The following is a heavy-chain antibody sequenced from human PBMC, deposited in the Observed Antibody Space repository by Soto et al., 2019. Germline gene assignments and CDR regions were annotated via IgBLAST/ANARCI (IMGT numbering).Heavy chain of an antibody. CDR3: VPIHCTGGSCSPNWFDP. CDR1: GGTFSSYA. CDR2: IIPIFGTA. J-gene: IGHJ5*02. D-gene: IGHD2-15*01. V-gene: IGHV1-69*13. Sequence: GSSVKVSCKAPGGTFSSYAISWVRQAPGQGLEWMGGIIPIFGTANYAQKFQGRVTITADESTSTAYMELSSLRSEDTAVYYCVPIHCTGGSCSPNWFDPWGQGTLVTVCS.